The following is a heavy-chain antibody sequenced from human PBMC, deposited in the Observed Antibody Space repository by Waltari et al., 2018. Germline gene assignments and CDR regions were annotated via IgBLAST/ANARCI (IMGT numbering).Heavy chain of an antibody. J-gene: IGHJ4*02. D-gene: IGHD6-13*01. CDR2: ISSSSSTI. CDR1: GFTFSSYS. Sequence: EVQLVESGGGLIQPGGSLRLSCAASGFTFSSYSMNWVRQAPGKGLEGVSDISSSSSTIDYADSVKGRFTISRDNAKNSLYLQMNSLRAEDTAVYYCAREAQSNSWYYFDYWGQGTLVTVSS. V-gene: IGHV3-48*01. CDR3: AREAQSNSWYYFDY.